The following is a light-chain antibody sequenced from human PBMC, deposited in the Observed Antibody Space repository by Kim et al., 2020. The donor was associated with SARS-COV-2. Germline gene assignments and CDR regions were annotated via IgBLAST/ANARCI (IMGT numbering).Light chain of an antibody. CDR1: QSVSSN. CDR3: QQYTNWPGT. Sequence: EIEMTQSPATLFVSPGERATLSCRASQSVSSNLAWYQLKPGQAPRLLIYGASTRATDIPARFSGSGSGTDFTLIISSLQSEDFAVYYCQQYTNWPGTFGQGTKV. V-gene: IGKV3-15*01. J-gene: IGKJ1*01. CDR2: GAS.